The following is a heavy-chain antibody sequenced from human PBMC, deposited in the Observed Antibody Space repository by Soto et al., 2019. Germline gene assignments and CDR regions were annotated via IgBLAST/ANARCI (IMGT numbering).Heavy chain of an antibody. CDR3: AVSFDWLRAPYYYYGMDV. CDR2: IYWNDDK. V-gene: IGHV2-5*01. D-gene: IGHD3-9*01. CDR1: GFSLSTSGVG. Sequence: SGPTLVKPTQTLTLTCTFSGFSLSTSGVGVGWIRQPPGKALEWLALIYWNDDKRYSPSLKSRLTITKDTSKNQVVLTMTNMDPVDTATYYCAVSFDWLRAPYYYYGMDVWGQGTTVTVSS. J-gene: IGHJ6*02.